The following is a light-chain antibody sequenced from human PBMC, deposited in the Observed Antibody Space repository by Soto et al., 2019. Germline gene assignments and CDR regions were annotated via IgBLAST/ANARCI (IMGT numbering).Light chain of an antibody. V-gene: IGKV1-5*01. CDR1: QSISNW. Sequence: DIQMTQSPSTLSASVGDRVTITCRASQSISNWLAWYQQKPGKAPKLLIYYASSLASGVTTRFSGSGSGTEYTLTISSLQPVDFATYYCQQYNRSPWTFGQGTKVEIK. J-gene: IGKJ1*01. CDR2: YAS. CDR3: QQYNRSPWT.